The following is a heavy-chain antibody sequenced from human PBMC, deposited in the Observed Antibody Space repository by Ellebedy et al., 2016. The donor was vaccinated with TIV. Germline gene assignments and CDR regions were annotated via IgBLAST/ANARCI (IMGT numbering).Heavy chain of an antibody. V-gene: IGHV3-74*01. CDR2: ISSDGSST. CDR3: ARGRPHGMDV. Sequence: GESLKISCVASGFSVSNNFMDWVRQAPGKGLVWVSRISSDGSSTIYADSVKGRFTISRDNAKNTLYLQMNSLRGEDTAVYYCARGRPHGMDVWGQGTTVTVSS. CDR1: GFSVSNNF. J-gene: IGHJ6*02.